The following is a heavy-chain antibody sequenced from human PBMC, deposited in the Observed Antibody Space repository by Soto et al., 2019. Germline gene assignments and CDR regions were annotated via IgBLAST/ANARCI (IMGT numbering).Heavy chain of an antibody. CDR3: ARLRIAAADYYYYYMDV. CDR1: GGSISSYY. V-gene: IGHV4-59*08. CDR2: IYYSGST. J-gene: IGHJ6*03. D-gene: IGHD6-13*01. Sequence: SETLSLTCTASGGSISSYYWSWIRQPPGKGLEWIGYIYYSGSTNYNPSLKSRVTISVDTSKNQFSLKLSSVTAADTAVYYCARLRIAAADYYYYYMDVWGKGTTVTVSS.